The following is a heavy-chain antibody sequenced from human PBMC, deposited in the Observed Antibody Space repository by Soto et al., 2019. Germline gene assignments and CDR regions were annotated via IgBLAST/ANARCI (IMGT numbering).Heavy chain of an antibody. Sequence: QVQLVASGGSVVQPGRSLRLSCAASGFTFSSYAMHWVRQAPGKGLEWVAVISYDGSNKYYADSVKGRFTISRDNSKNTLYLQMNSLRAEDTAVYYCARVPVSSGYYYFDYRGQGTMVTVS. J-gene: IGHJ4*02. CDR2: ISYDGSNK. D-gene: IGHD3-22*01. CDR3: ARVPVSSGYYYFDY. CDR1: GFTFSSYA. V-gene: IGHV3-30-3*01.